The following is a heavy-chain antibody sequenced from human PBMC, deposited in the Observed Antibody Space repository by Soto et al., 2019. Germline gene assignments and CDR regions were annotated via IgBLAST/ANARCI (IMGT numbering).Heavy chain of an antibody. V-gene: IGHV3-15*01. CDR3: TTTKGRLEPPANDF. J-gene: IGHJ4*02. D-gene: IGHD2-8*01. CDR2: IKSDAYGGAI. Sequence: EVQLVESGGGLVQPGGSLRLYCAGSGFTFSNAWMSWVRRAPGKVLEWVGRIKSDAYGGAIDYAAPVKGRFTISRDDSKNTPFLQTNNLRAEDTAVYSCTTTKGRLEPPANDFRGQGTPVIVSS. CDR1: GFTFSNAW.